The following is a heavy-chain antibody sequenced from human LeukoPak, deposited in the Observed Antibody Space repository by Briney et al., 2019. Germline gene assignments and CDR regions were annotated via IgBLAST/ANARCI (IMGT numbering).Heavy chain of an antibody. D-gene: IGHD2-2*01. CDR1: GYTFTSYY. V-gene: IGHV1-46*01. CDR2: INPSGGST. CDR3: ARADCSSTSCYAPSDIGFDP. Sequence: GASVKVSCKASGYTFTSYYMHWVRQAPGQGLERMGIINPSGGSTSYAQKFQGRVTMTRDTSTSTVYMELSSLRSEDTAVYYCARADCSSTSCYAPSDIGFDPWGQGTLVTVSS. J-gene: IGHJ5*02.